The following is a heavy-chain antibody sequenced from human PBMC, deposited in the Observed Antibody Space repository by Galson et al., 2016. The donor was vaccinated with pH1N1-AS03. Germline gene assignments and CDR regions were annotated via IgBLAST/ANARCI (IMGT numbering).Heavy chain of an antibody. V-gene: IGHV1-2*02. CDR3: VRGSPHSSSTNYAFEF. J-gene: IGHJ3*01. CDR1: GYAFTDYY. D-gene: IGHD6-13*01. Sequence: SVKVSCKASGYAFTDYYMHLLRQAPGQGLEWMAWINTDRGGTDYAQTFQGRVTMTRDASISTTYMELSSLRSDDTAVYYCVRGSPHSSSTNYAFEFWGRGTMVTVSS. CDR2: INTDRGGT.